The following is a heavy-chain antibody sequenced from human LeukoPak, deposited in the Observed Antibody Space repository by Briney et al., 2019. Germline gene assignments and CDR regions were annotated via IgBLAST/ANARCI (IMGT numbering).Heavy chain of an antibody. D-gene: IGHD2-2*01. Sequence: GGSLRLSCAASGFTFSSYEMNWVRQAPGKGLEWVSYISSSGSTIYYADSVKGRFTISRDNAKNSLYLQMNSLRAEDTALYYCARIYEYQLLFSYYYYMDVWGKGTTVTVSS. J-gene: IGHJ6*03. V-gene: IGHV3-48*03. CDR2: ISSSGSTI. CDR1: GFTFSSYE. CDR3: ARIYEYQLLFSYYYYMDV.